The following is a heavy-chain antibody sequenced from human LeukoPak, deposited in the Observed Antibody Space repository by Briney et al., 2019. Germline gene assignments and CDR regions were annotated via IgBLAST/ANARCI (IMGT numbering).Heavy chain of an antibody. V-gene: IGHV3-21*01. Sequence: GGSLRLSCAASGFTFSSYSMNWVRQAPGKGLEWVPSISSSSSYIYYADSVKGRLTISRDNAKNSLYLQMNSLRAEDTAVYYCARDLSPYSSSFIHYYYGMDVWGQGTTVTVSS. CDR2: ISSSSSYI. CDR3: ARDLSPYSSSFIHYYYGMDV. D-gene: IGHD6-6*01. CDR1: GFTFSSYS. J-gene: IGHJ6*02.